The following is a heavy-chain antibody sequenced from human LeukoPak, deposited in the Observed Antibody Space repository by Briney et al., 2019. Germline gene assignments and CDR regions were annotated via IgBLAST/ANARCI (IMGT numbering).Heavy chain of an antibody. V-gene: IGHV1-69*05. D-gene: IGHD6-19*01. CDR2: IIPIFGTA. Sequence: SVKVSCKASGGTFSSYAISWVRQAPGQGLEWMGRIIPIFGTANYAQKFQGRVTITTDESTSTAYMELSSLRSEDTAVYYCARDDSSGVAFVYWGQGNLVTVSS. J-gene: IGHJ4*02. CDR3: ARDDSSGVAFVY. CDR1: GGTFSSYA.